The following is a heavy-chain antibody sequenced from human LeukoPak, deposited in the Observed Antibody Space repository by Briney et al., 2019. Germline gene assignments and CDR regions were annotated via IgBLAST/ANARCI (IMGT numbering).Heavy chain of an antibody. V-gene: IGHV4-59*01. J-gene: IGHJ4*02. Sequence: SETLSLTCTVSGGSISSYYWSWIRQPPGKGLEWIGYIYYSGSTNYNPSLKSRVTISVDTSKNQFSLKLSSVTAADTAVYYCARDQTLLWFGESGRFDYWGQGTLVTVSS. CDR3: ARDQTLLWFGESGRFDY. D-gene: IGHD3-10*01. CDR1: GGSISSYY. CDR2: IYYSGST.